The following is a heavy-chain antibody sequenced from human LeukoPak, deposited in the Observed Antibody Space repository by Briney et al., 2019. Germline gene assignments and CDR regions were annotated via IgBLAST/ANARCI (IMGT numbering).Heavy chain of an antibody. D-gene: IGHD6-13*01. CDR2: INTDGSSI. CDR3: ATQQRYGLDV. V-gene: IGHV3-74*01. CDR1: GFIFSSFW. Sequence: GGSLILSCAASGFIFSSFWLHWVRQAPGKGLVWVSRINTDGSSINYADSVKGRFTISRDNAKNTLYLQMNSLRAEDTAVYYCATQQRYGLDVWGQGTTVTVSS. J-gene: IGHJ6*02.